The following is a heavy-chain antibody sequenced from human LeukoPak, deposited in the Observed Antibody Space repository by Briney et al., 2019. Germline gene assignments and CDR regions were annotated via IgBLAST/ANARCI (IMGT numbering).Heavy chain of an antibody. Sequence: SETLSLSCTVSGVSISNNNYYWGWIRQPPGQGLEWIGTIYYSGNTYYNPSLKSRVPISVDTSKSQFSLKLSSMTAADTAVYYCARFGTTGTTLDPWGQGTLVAVSS. CDR2: IYYSGNT. J-gene: IGHJ5*02. CDR3: ARFGTTGTTLDP. V-gene: IGHV4-39*07. CDR1: GVSISNNNYY. D-gene: IGHD1-1*01.